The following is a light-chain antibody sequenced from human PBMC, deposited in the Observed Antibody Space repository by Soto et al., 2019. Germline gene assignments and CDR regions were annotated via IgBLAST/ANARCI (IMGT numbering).Light chain of an antibody. J-gene: IGLJ3*02. Sequence: SYELTQPPSVSVAPGKTARITCGGNNIGSKSVHWYQQKPGQASVLVIYYDSDRPSGIPERFSGSNSGNTATLTISRVEAGDEADYYCQVWDSSSALLVFGGGTKVTVL. CDR1: NIGSKS. V-gene: IGLV3-21*04. CDR3: QVWDSSSALLV. CDR2: YDS.